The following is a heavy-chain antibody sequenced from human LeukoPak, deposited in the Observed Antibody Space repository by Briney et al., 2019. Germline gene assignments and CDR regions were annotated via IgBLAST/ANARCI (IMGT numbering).Heavy chain of an antibody. J-gene: IGHJ4*02. V-gene: IGHV4-34*01. D-gene: IGHD1-26*01. CDR2: INHSGGT. Sequence: PSETLSLTCAVYGGSFSGYYWSWIRQPPGKGLEWIGEINHSGGTNYNPSLKSRVTMSVDTSKNQFSLKLTSVTAADTAVYYCARGTQVRRSGIDYWGQGTLVTVSS. CDR3: ARGTQVRRSGIDY. CDR1: GGSFSGYY.